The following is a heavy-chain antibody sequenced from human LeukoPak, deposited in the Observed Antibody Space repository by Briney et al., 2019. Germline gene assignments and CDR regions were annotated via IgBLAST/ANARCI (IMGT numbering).Heavy chain of an antibody. CDR1: GYSFTGNY. D-gene: IGHD6-6*01. CDR2: INPNSGGT. Sequence: ASVKVSCKASGYSFTGNYIHLVRQAPGQGLEWMGWINPNSGGTNYAQKFQGRVTMTRDTSISTAYMELSRLSSDDTAVYYCARGDRSSSILEDAFDIWGQGTMVTVSS. V-gene: IGHV1-2*02. CDR3: ARGDRSSSILEDAFDI. J-gene: IGHJ3*02.